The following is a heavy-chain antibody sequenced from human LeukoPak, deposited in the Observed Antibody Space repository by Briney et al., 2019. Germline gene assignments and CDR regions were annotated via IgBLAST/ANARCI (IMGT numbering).Heavy chain of an antibody. CDR1: GYTFTSYD. V-gene: IGHV1-8*01. CDR3: AGYGSGSYRNYDAFDI. Sequence: GASVKVSSKASGYTFTSYDINWVRQATGPGLEWMGWMNPNSGNTGYAQKFQGRVTMTRNTSISTAYMELSSLRSEDTAVYYCAGYGSGSYRNYDAFDIWGQGTMVTVSS. D-gene: IGHD3-10*01. J-gene: IGHJ3*02. CDR2: MNPNSGNT.